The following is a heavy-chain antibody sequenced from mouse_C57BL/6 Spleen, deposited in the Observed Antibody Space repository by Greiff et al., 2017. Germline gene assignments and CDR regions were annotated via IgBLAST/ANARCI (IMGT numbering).Heavy chain of an antibody. CDR3: ARSDYYGSSFYYFDY. V-gene: IGHV1-78*01. CDR1: GYTFTDYT. Sequence: QVQLQQSDAELVKPGASVKISCKVSGYTFTDYTIHWMKQRPEQGLEWIGYIYPRDGSTKYNEKFKGKATLTADKSSSTAYMQLNSLTSEDSAVYFCARSDYYGSSFYYFDYWGQGTTLTVSS. CDR2: IYPRDGST. D-gene: IGHD1-1*01. J-gene: IGHJ2*01.